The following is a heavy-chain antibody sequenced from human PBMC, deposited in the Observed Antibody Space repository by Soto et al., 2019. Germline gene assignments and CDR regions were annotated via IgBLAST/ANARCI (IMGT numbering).Heavy chain of an antibody. V-gene: IGHV3-23*01. CDR2: ILVGGST. CDR3: AKATATGGGAFDI. D-gene: IGHD2-8*02. CDR1: GFLCSSYD. J-gene: IGHJ3*02. Sequence: GSLRLSCEASGFLCSSYDMSWVRQAPGKGLEWVSTILVGGSTHYEDSVKGRFTISRDRSKNTLYLQMNSLTAGDTAVYYCAKATATGGGAFDICGQGTMVTVS.